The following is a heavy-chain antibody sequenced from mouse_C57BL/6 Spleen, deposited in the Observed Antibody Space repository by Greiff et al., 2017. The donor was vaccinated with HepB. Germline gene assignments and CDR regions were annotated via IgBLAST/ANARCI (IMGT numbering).Heavy chain of an antibody. CDR2: ISNGGGST. CDR3: ARHEGYDYPWFAY. Sequence: EVKLVESGGGLVQPGGSLKLSCAASGFTFSDYYMYWVRQTPEKRLEWVAYISNGGGSTYYPDTVKGRFTISRDNAKNTLYLQMSRLKSEDTAMYYCARHEGYDYPWFAYWGQGTLVTVSA. CDR1: GFTFSDYY. J-gene: IGHJ3*01. D-gene: IGHD2-4*01. V-gene: IGHV5-12*01.